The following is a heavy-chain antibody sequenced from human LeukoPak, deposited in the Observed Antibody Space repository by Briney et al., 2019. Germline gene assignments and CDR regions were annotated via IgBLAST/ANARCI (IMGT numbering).Heavy chain of an antibody. CDR2: ISSSSSYI. CDR3: ARDPALRYLDWLPFDY. J-gene: IGHJ4*02. D-gene: IGHD3-9*01. V-gene: IGHV3-21*01. Sequence: GGSLRLSCAASGFTFSSYSMNWVRQAPGKGLEWVSSISSSSSYIYYADSVKGRFTISRDNAKNSLYLQMNSLRAEDTAVYYCARDPALRYLDWLPFDYWGQGTLVTVSS. CDR1: GFTFSSYS.